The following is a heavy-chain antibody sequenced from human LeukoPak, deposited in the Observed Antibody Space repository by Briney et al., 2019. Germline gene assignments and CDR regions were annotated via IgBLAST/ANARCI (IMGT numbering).Heavy chain of an antibody. V-gene: IGHV3-9*01. CDR2: ITWDGYKI. CDR3: VKGYSSSWSGYFDS. Sequence: PGGSLRLSCEASGFIFDDYVMYWVRHSPGKGLEWVSGITWDGYKIDYVDSVKGRFTISRDDARNSLFLQMNRVRVEDTAFYYCVKGYSSSWSGYFDSWGQGTLVTVAS. CDR1: GFIFDDYV. D-gene: IGHD5-18*01. J-gene: IGHJ4*02.